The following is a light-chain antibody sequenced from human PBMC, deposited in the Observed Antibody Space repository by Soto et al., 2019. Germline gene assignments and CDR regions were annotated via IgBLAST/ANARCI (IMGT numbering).Light chain of an antibody. CDR1: SSDVGGYNY. CDR2: EVS. V-gene: IGLV2-8*01. J-gene: IGLJ2*01. CDR3: SSFASNNNLV. Sequence: QSALTQPPSASGSPGQSVTISCTGTSSDVGGYNYVSWYQQHPGKAPKLMISEVSKRPSGVPDRFSGSKSGNTASLTVSGLQAVDEADYYCSSFASNNNLVFGGGTKVTVL.